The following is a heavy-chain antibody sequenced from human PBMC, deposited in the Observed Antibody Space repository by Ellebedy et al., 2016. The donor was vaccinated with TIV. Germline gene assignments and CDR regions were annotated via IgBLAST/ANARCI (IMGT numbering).Heavy chain of an antibody. V-gene: IGHV3-7*01. J-gene: IGHJ4*02. Sequence: GGSLRLSCVASGFTLSSYWMSWVRQAPGKGLEWVANIKQDGSEKYYVDSVKGRFTISRDKAKNSLYLQMNSLRAEDTAVYYCALVSSDYWGQGTLVTVSS. CDR2: IKQDGSEK. CDR3: ALVSSDY. CDR1: GFTLSSYW.